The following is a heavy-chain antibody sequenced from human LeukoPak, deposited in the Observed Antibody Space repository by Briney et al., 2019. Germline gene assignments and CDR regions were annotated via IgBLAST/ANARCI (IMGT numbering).Heavy chain of an antibody. V-gene: IGHV3-7*04. Sequence: GGSLRLSCAASAFTLSSNWMSWVRQAPGKGLEWVASIKGDGSETYYVDSVKGRFTISRDNAKNSLYLQMNSLRAEDAAVYYCARDLHPRYYLPDYWGQGTLVTVSS. J-gene: IGHJ4*02. CDR3: ARDLHPRYYLPDY. D-gene: IGHD1-26*01. CDR2: IKGDGSET. CDR1: AFTLSSNW.